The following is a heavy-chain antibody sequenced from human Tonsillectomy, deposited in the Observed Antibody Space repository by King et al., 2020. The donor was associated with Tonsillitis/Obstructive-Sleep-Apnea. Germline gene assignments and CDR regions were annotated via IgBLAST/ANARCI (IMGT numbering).Heavy chain of an antibody. J-gene: IGHJ4*02. V-gene: IGHV3-53*04. D-gene: IGHD5-18*01. CDR2: IYSGGST. CDR3: VSNEEYSYSYHYY. CDR1: GFTVSSNY. Sequence: VQLVESGGGLVQPGGSLRLSCAASGFTVSSNYMSWVRQAPGKGLEWVSVIYSGGSTYYADSVKGRFTISRHNSKNTLYLQMNSLRAEDNAVYYCVSNEEYSYSYHYYWRQGTLVTVSS.